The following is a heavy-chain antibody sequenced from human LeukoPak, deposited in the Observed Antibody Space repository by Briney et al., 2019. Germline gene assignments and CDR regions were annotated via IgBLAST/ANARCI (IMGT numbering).Heavy chain of an antibody. D-gene: IGHD1-26*01. CDR2: ISASGGST. CDR1: GFIFSTYA. CDR3: AKDRGF. Sequence: PGGSLRLSCGASGFIFSTYAMTWVRQAPGKGLEWVSAISASGGSTYYADSVKGRFTISRDNSNDTVYLQMNSLRAEDTAVYYCAKDRGFWGQGTLVTVSS. V-gene: IGHV3-23*01. J-gene: IGHJ4*02.